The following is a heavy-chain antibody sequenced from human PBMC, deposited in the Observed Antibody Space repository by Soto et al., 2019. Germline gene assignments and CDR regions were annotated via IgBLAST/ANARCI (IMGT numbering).Heavy chain of an antibody. D-gene: IGHD2-15*01. V-gene: IGHV3-13*04. CDR2: IGISGDT. CDR3: ARGQEVGAHFFDS. Sequence: GGSLGVSWESSGFTFNKFDMHWVRQPTGKGLEWVSTIGISGDTYYAVSVKGRFTISRDNAKNSLSLQMNSLRAGDTALYFCARGQEVGAHFFDSWGQGTQVTVSS. CDR1: GFTFNKFD. J-gene: IGHJ4*02.